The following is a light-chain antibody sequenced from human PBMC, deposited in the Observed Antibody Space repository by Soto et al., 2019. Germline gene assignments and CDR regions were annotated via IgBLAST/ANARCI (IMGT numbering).Light chain of an antibody. CDR2: DVN. J-gene: IGLJ1*01. CDR3: CSYAGSYTYV. Sequence: QSSLTQPRSVSGSPGQSVTISCPGTSSDVGGYNSVSWYQQHPGKVPKLMIYDVNKRPSGVPDRFSGSKSGNTASLTISGLQAEDEADYYCCSYAGSYTYVFGSGTKVTVL. CDR1: SSDVGGYNS. V-gene: IGLV2-11*01.